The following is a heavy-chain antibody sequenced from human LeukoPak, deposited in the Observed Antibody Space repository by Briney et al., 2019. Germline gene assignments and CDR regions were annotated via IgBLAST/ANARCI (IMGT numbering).Heavy chain of an antibody. Sequence: GGSLRLSCAASGFTFSRYWMSWVRQAPEKGLEWVANIKQDASEKYYVDSVKGRFTISRDNAKNSLYLQMNSLRAEDTAVYYCARAPVEAVGTSHFDYWGQGTLVTVSS. CDR3: ARAPVEAVGTSHFDY. J-gene: IGHJ4*02. CDR2: IKQDASEK. V-gene: IGHV3-7*02. D-gene: IGHD6-13*01. CDR1: GFTFSRYW.